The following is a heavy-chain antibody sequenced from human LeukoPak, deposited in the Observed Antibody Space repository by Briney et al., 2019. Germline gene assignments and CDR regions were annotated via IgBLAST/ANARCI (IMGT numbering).Heavy chain of an antibody. CDR3: ARDFSSRSYYGDYYFDY. V-gene: IGHV3-21*01. CDR1: GFTFSTYT. CDR2: ITDSSSSM. J-gene: IGHJ4*02. Sequence: KPGGSLRLSCAASGFTFSTYTMNWVRQAPGKGLEWVSSITDSSSSMYYADSVRGRFTISRDNAKNSLYLQMNSLRAEDTAVYYCARDFSSRSYYGDYYFDYWGQGTLVTVSS. D-gene: IGHD1-26*01.